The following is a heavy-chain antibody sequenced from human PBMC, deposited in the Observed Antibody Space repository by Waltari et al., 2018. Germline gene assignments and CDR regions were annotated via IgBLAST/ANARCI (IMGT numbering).Heavy chain of an antibody. CDR1: GYTYTDYY. D-gene: IGHD6-13*01. J-gene: IGHJ6*02. Sequence: EVQLVQSGAEVKKPGATVKISCKVSGYTYTDYYMHWVQQAPGQGLEWMGLVDPEDGETIYAEKFQCRGNISADTATDTAYMELSSLRSEDTVVYYCATESEQQTNRDYYCRMDVWGQGTTVTVSS. CDR2: VDPEDGET. CDR3: ATESEQQTNRDYYCRMDV. V-gene: IGHV1-69-2*01.